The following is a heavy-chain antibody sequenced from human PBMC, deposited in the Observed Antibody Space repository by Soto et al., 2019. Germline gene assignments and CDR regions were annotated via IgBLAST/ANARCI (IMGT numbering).Heavy chain of an antibody. V-gene: IGHV1-8*01. J-gene: IGHJ5*02. CDR2: MNPNSGNT. CDR3: AGGYEGHYDFWRFDP. Sequence: QVQLVQSGAEVKKPGASVKVSCKASGYTFTSYDINWVRQATGQGLEWMGWMNPNSGNTGYAQKFQGRVTMTRNTSKSTAYMELSSLRSEETAMYYCAGGYEGHYDFWRFDPWGQGTLVTVSS. CDR1: GYTFTSYD. D-gene: IGHD3-3*01.